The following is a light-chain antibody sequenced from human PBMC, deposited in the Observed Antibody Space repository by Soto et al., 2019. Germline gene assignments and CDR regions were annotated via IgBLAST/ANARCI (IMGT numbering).Light chain of an antibody. Sequence: EIVLTQSPATLSVSPGGRATLSCRASQNVMYNLAWYQQKPGQAPRLLVYGASTRATDAPPRFRGSGSGTEFILTISSLQSEDYATYFCQQYISWPRTFGQVSRVEIK. CDR3: QQYISWPRT. V-gene: IGKV3-15*01. J-gene: IGKJ1*01. CDR2: GAS. CDR1: QNVMYN.